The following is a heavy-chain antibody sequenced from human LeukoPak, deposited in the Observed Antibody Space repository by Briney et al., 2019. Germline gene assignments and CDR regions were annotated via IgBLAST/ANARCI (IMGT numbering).Heavy chain of an antibody. CDR2: ISNTGSYI. CDR3: ARDWYHAIDY. Sequence: GGSLRLSCAASGFTFSRYSMNWVRQAPGKGLEWVSSISNTGSYISYAEFVKGRFSISRDNAKNSLYLQMNSLRVEGTAVYYCARDWYHAIDYWGQRTLVTVSS. J-gene: IGHJ4*02. V-gene: IGHV3-21*01. CDR1: GFTFSRYS. D-gene: IGHD2-2*01.